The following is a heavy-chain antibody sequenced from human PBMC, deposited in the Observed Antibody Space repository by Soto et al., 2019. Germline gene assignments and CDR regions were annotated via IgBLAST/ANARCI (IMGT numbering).Heavy chain of an antibody. CDR1: GGSISSYY. CDR2: IYYSGST. CDR3: ARLAQNWFDP. Sequence: SETLSLTCTVSGGSISSYYWSWIRQPPGKGLEWIGYIYYSGSTNYNPSLKSRVTISVDTSKNQFSLKLSSVTAADTAVYYCARLAQNWFDPWGQGTLVTVSS. J-gene: IGHJ5*02. V-gene: IGHV4-59*01.